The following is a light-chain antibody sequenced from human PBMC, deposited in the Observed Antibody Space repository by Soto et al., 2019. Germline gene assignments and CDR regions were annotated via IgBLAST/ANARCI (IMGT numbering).Light chain of an antibody. CDR1: QSLSSRY. CDR2: GAS. V-gene: IGKV3-20*01. Sequence: EIVLTQSPGTLSLSPGDRATLSCRASQSLSSRYLAWYRQKPGQAPRLLIYGASNRATGIPDRFSDSGSGKDLTLTISRLEADDFAVYYCQQYSSSPPTFGGGTKVEIK. CDR3: QQYSSSPPT. J-gene: IGKJ4*01.